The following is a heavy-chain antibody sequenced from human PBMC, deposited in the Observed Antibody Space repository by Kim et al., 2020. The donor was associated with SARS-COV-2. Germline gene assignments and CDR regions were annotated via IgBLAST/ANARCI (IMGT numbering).Heavy chain of an antibody. CDR3: ARGLGDFWSGPASNWFDP. Sequence: ASVKVSCKASGYTFTGYYMHWVRQAPGQGLEWMGWINPNRGGTNYAQKFQGRVTMTRDTSISTAYMELSRLRSDDTAVYYCARGLGDFWSGPASNWFDPWGQGTLVTVSS. D-gene: IGHD3-3*01. V-gene: IGHV1-2*02. J-gene: IGHJ5*02. CDR2: INPNRGGT. CDR1: GYTFTGYY.